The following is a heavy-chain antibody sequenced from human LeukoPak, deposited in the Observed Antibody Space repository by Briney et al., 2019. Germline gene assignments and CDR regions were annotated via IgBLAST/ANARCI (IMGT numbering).Heavy chain of an antibody. CDR3: AHSPPTISIDDDWYFDL. D-gene: IGHD3-9*01. V-gene: IGHV2-5*02. Sequence: SGPTLVKPTQTLTLTCTFSGFSLSTSGVGVGWIRQPPGKALEWLALTYWDDDKRYSPSLKSRLTITKDTSKNQVVLTMTNMDPVDTATYYCAHSPPTISIDDDWYFDLWGRGTLVTVSS. CDR2: TYWDDDK. J-gene: IGHJ2*01. CDR1: GFSLSTSGVG.